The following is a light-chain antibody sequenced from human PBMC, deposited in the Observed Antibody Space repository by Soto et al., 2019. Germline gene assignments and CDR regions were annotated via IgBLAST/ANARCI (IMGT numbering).Light chain of an antibody. V-gene: IGKV3-20*01. CDR3: QQYIRWPLT. Sequence: EIVMTQSPATLSLSPGERATLSCRASQSVSSTYLAWYQQKPGQAPRLLIYGASSRATGIPDRFSGSGSGTDFTLTISRLEPEDFAVYYCQQYIRWPLTFGGGTKVDIK. J-gene: IGKJ4*01. CDR1: QSVSSTY. CDR2: GAS.